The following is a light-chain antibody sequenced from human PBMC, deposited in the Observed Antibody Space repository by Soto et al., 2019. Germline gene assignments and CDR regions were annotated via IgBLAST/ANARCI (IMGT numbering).Light chain of an antibody. J-gene: IGKJ1*01. V-gene: IGKV1-5*03. Sequence: DIQMTQSPSTLSASVGDRVALTCRASQSISTYLAWYQQKPGKAPKLLIYKASSLESGVPSRFSGSGSGAEFTLTISSLQPDDFATYYCQQYNTYSRTVGQGTKVDIK. CDR2: KAS. CDR1: QSISTY. CDR3: QQYNTYSRT.